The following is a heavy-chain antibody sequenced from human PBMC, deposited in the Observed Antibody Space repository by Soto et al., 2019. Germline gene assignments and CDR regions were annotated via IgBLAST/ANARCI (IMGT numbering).Heavy chain of an antibody. V-gene: IGHV1-69*01. CDR1: GGTFSSYA. Sequence: QVQLVQSGAEVKKPGSSVKVSCKASGGTFSSYAISWVRQAPGQGLEWMGGIIPIFGTANYAQKFQGRVTITADESTSTAYMELSSLRSEDTDVYYFARRGSSDRSYYYSGMDVWGQGTTVTVSS. D-gene: IGHD6-6*01. J-gene: IGHJ6*02. CDR3: ARRGSSDRSYYYSGMDV. CDR2: IIPIFGTA.